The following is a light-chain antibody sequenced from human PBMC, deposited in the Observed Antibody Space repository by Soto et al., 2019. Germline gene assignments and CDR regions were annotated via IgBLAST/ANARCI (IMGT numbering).Light chain of an antibody. V-gene: IGLV1-40*01. CDR1: NSNVGGGYD. J-gene: IGLJ2*01. CDR3: QSYDPTLNVV. Sequence: QSVLTQPPSVSGAPGQTVTISCTGSNSNVGGGYDVYWYQQLPGSAPKLLIYANNNRPSGVPDRFSGSKSGTSASLAITGLQAEDEADYYCQSYDPTLNVVFGGGTKLTVL. CDR2: ANN.